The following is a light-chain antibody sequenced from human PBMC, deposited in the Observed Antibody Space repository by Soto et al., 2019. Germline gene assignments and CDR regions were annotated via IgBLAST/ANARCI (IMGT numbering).Light chain of an antibody. CDR1: QSVSSNY. J-gene: IGKJ4*01. CDR2: GAS. V-gene: IGKV3-20*01. Sequence: EIVLTQSPGTLSLSPGERATLSYRASQSVSSNYLAWYQQKPGQAPRLLIYGASSRATDIPDRFSGSGSGTDFTLTISRLEPEDFAVYYCQQYGSSPLTFGGGTKVDIK. CDR3: QQYGSSPLT.